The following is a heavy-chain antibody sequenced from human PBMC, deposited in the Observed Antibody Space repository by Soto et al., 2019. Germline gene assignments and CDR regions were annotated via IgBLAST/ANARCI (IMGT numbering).Heavy chain of an antibody. CDR3: ARTDYLFSTLTYYFDY. Sequence: ASVKVSWKASGYTFTGYYVNWARQAPGQGLEWMGWINPDNGVPNYAQKFQGRVALSRDTSINTAYMELSRLTSDDTAMYYCARTDYLFSTLTYYFDYWGQGTLVTVSS. CDR2: INPDNGVP. V-gene: IGHV1-2*02. CDR1: GYTFTGYY. D-gene: IGHD3-16*01. J-gene: IGHJ4*02.